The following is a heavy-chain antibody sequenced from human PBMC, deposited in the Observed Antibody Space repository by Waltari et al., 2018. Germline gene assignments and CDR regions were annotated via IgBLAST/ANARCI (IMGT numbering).Heavy chain of an antibody. D-gene: IGHD3-22*01. CDR2: IYYSGST. Sequence: QVQLQESGPGLVKPSETLSLTCTVSGGYISSYYWSWIRQPPGKGLEWIGYIYYSGSTNYNPSLKSRVTISVDTSKNQFSLKLSSVTAADTAVYYCARTYYYDSSGSNWFDPWGQGTLVTVSS. J-gene: IGHJ5*02. V-gene: IGHV4-59*01. CDR3: ARTYYYDSSGSNWFDP. CDR1: GGYISSYY.